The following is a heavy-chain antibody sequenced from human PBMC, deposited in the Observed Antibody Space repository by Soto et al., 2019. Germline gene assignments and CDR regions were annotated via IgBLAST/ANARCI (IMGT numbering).Heavy chain of an antibody. J-gene: IGHJ5*02. CDR1: GYIFTSYD. D-gene: IGHD1-1*01. CDR3: TGGGGGRCWFYP. V-gene: IGHV1-8*01. Sequence: QVQLVQSGAEVKKPGASVKDSCKASGYIFTSYDTNWVRQATGQQLEWMAWMNPNSGNTGYAQKFQGRLTMTRNTSIRIAYMELSSLRSEDTAVGYWTGGGGGRCWFYPGGQGTLVTFSS. CDR2: MNPNSGNT.